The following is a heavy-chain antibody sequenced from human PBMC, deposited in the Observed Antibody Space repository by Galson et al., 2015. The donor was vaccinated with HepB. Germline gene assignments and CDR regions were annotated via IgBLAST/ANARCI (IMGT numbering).Heavy chain of an antibody. CDR1: GFTFSTYW. D-gene: IGHD3-22*01. CDR2: INSDGITT. CDR3: ARVAGGSSGYNYFVPEFYFDY. Sequence: SLRLSCAASGFTFSTYWMHWVRQGPGKGLVWVSRINSDGITTSYADSVKGRFTISRDNAKNTLYLQMKSLRAEDTAVYYCARVAGGSSGYNYFVPEFYFDYWGQGTLVTVSS. J-gene: IGHJ4*02. V-gene: IGHV3-74*01.